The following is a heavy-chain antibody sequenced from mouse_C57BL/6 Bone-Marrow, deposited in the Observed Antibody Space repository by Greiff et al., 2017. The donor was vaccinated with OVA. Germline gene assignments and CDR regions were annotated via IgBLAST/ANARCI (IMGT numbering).Heavy chain of an antibody. CDR3: ARGRVGNYVGFAY. Sequence: EVKLMESGPELVKPGASVKISCKASGYSFTDYNMNWVKQSNGKSLEWIGVINPNYGTTSYNQKFKGKATLTVDQSSSTAYMQLNSLTSEDSAVYYCARGRVGNYVGFAYWGQGTLVTVSA. V-gene: IGHV1-39*01. CDR2: INPNYGTT. CDR1: GYSFTDYN. D-gene: IGHD2-1*01. J-gene: IGHJ3*01.